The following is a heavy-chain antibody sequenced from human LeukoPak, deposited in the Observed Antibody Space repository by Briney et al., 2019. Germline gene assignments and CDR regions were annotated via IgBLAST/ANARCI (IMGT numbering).Heavy chain of an antibody. CDR1: GFTVSSNY. CDR3: ARDRISRYGMDV. CDR2: IYSGGST. V-gene: IGHV3-53*01. J-gene: IGHJ6*02. D-gene: IGHD2-15*01. Sequence: RGGFLRLSCAASGFTVSSNYMSWVRQAPGKGLEWVSVIYSGGSTYYADSVKGRFTISRDNSKNTLYLQMNSLRAEDTAVYYCARDRISRYGMDVWGQGTTVTVSS.